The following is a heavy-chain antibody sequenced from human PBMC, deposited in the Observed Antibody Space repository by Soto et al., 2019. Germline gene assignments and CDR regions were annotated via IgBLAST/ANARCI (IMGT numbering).Heavy chain of an antibody. D-gene: IGHD1-26*01. CDR1: GGSISSYY. V-gene: IGHV4-59*01. Sequence: SETLSLTCTVSGGSISSYYWSWIRQPPGKGLEWIGYIYYSGSTNYNPSLKSRVTISVDTSKNQFSLKLSSVTAADTAVYYCASTSGSYYGYYYYGMDVWGQGTTVT. CDR2: IYYSGST. J-gene: IGHJ6*02. CDR3: ASTSGSYYGYYYYGMDV.